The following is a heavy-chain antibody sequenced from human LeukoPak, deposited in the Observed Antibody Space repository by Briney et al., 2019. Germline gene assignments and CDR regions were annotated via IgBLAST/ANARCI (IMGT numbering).Heavy chain of an antibody. CDR2: ISSSSSYI. CDR1: GFTFSSYS. D-gene: IGHD2-2*01. V-gene: IGHV3-21*01. CDR3: ARDHGGYCSSTSCYAGKGFDY. J-gene: IGHJ4*02. Sequence: GGSLRLSCAASGFTFSSYSMNWVRQAPGKGLEWVSSISSSSSYIYYADSVKGRFTISRDNAKNSLYLQMNSLRAEDTAVYYCARDHGGYCSSTSCYAGKGFDYWGQGTLVTVSS.